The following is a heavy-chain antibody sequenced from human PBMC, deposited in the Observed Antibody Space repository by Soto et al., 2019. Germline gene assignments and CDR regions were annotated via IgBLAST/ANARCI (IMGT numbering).Heavy chain of an antibody. D-gene: IGHD1-1*01. J-gene: IGHJ4*02. CDR3: ASGYHDALNERYRYFFDY. V-gene: IGHV1-18*04. CDR1: GYNFKDYG. Sequence: ASVKVSCKASGYNFKDYGIGWVRQAPGQGLEWLGWITTYNGQTRYSQKFQGRVTMTVDKXXSTAYIDLRSLRSDDTAMYFCASGYHDALNERYRYFFDYWGQGTLVTVSS. CDR2: ITTYNGQT.